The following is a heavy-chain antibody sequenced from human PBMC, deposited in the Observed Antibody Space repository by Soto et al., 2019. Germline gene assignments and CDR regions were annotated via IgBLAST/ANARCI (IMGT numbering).Heavy chain of an antibody. D-gene: IGHD6-13*01. CDR1: GFTFSSYA. V-gene: IGHV3-30-3*01. CDR3: AIDHQTPFSSWYSYYYYYGMDV. CDR2: ISYDGSNK. J-gene: IGHJ6*02. Sequence: GGALRLSCAASGFTFSSYAMHWVRQAPGKGLEWVAVISYDGSNKYYADSVKGRFTISRDNSKNTLYLQMNSLRAEDTAVYYCAIDHQTPFSSWYSYYYYYGMDVWGQGTTVTVSS.